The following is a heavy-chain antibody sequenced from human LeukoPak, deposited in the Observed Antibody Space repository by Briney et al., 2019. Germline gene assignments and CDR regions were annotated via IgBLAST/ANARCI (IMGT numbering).Heavy chain of an antibody. V-gene: IGHV4-61*02. J-gene: IGHJ4*02. D-gene: IGHD3-22*01. CDR3: TRECHYYDSTDLDY. CDR2: IYTSGST. Sequence: PSETLSLTCTVSGGSISSGSYYWSWIRRPAGKGLEWIGRIYTSGSTNHNPSLKSRVTISVDTSKNQFSLKLSSVTAADTAVYYCTRECHYYDSTDLDYWGQGTLVTVSS. CDR1: GGSISSGSYY.